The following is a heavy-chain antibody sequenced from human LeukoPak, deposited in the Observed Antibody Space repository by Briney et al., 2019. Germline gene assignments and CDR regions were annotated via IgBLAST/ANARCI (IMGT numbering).Heavy chain of an antibody. V-gene: IGHV1-2*02. CDR3: ASKGDGSCDSSLCQGALDF. Sequence: ASVKVSCKPSGYNFIAYYVHLVRQAPGQGLEWMGWINPNSGDTKYSQNFQDRVTLTWDTSVSTAYMELSSLTSDDTAVYYCASKGDGSCDSSLCQGALDFWGQGSMVTV. CDR1: GYNFIAYY. D-gene: IGHD2-21*01. J-gene: IGHJ3*01. CDR2: INPNSGDT.